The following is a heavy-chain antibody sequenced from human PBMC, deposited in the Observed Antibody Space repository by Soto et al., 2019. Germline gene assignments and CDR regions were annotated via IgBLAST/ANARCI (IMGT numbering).Heavy chain of an antibody. CDR1: GGSISSYY. J-gene: IGHJ6*02. D-gene: IGHD2-2*01. CDR3: ASLTGYCSSTSCLRRYYYXMDV. V-gene: IGHV4-59*08. CDR2: IYYSGST. Sequence: SETLSLTCTVSGGSISSYYWSWIRQPPGKGLEWIGYIYYSGSTNYNPSLKSRVTISVDTSKNQFSLKLSSVTAADTAVYYCASLTGYCSSTSCLRRYYYXMDVWAQRTMVTVSS.